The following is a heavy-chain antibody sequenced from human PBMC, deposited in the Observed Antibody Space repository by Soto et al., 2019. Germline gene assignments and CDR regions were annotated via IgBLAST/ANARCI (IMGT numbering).Heavy chain of an antibody. CDR1: GFTFSTYT. CDR3: ARGYSYFDY. Sequence: KSGGSLRLSCAASGFTFSTYTMNWVRQAPGKGLEWVSSISGSSSNIYYADSVKGRFTISRDDAKNSLYLQMNSLRAEDTAVYYCARGYSYFDYWGQGTLVTVSS. CDR2: ISGSSSNI. J-gene: IGHJ4*02. D-gene: IGHD5-12*01. V-gene: IGHV3-21*01.